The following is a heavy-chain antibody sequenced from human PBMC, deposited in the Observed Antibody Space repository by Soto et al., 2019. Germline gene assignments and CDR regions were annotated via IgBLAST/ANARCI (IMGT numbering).Heavy chain of an antibody. CDR3: ARRIVATETFDY. J-gene: IGHJ4*02. D-gene: IGHD5-12*01. CDR2: IIPIFGTA. V-gene: IGHV1-69*13. Sequence: ASLNVSCKASGGTFSSYALSCVRQAPGQGLEWMGGIIPIFGTANYAQKFQGRVTITADESTSTAYMELSSLRSEDTAVYYCARRIVATETFDYWGQGTLVTVSS. CDR1: GGTFSSYA.